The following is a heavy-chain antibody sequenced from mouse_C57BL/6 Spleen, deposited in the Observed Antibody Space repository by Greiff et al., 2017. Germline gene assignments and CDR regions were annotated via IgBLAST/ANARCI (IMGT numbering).Heavy chain of an antibody. CDR2: INPSTGGT. V-gene: IGHV1-42*01. CDR3: ARYGNCGFVDD. J-gene: IGHJ2*01. D-gene: IGHD2-1*01. CDR1: GYSFTGYY. Sequence: EVQLQESGPELVKPGASVKISCKASGYSFTGYYMNWVKQSPEQSLEWIGEINPSTGGTTYNQKFKAKATLTVDKSSSTAYMQRKSLTSEDSAVYYCARYGNCGFVDDWGQGTTLTVSS.